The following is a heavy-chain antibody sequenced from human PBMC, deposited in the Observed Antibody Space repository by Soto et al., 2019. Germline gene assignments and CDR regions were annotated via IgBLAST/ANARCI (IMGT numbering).Heavy chain of an antibody. CDR1: GFTFSSYS. CDR3: ARDRGYCSGGSCYDYYFDY. V-gene: IGHV3-21*01. CDR2: ISSSSSYI. D-gene: IGHD2-15*01. J-gene: IGHJ4*02. Sequence: GGSLRLSCAASGFTFSSYSMNWVRQAPGKGLEWVSSISSSSSYIYYADSVKGRFTISRDNAKNSLYLQMNSLRAEDTAVYYCARDRGYCSGGSCYDYYFDYWGQGTLVTVSS.